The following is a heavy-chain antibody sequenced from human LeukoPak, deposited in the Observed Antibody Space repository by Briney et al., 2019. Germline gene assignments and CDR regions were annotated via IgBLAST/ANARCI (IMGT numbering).Heavy chain of an antibody. V-gene: IGHV3-7*01. D-gene: IGHD3-10*01. CDR3: ARGDLLWFGTPDDDY. J-gene: IGHJ4*02. CDR2: VKQDGSEK. Sequence: GGSLRLSCAASGFNFNTYSMNWVRQGPKKGLEWVANVKQDGSEKNYVDSVKGRFTISRDNAKNSLYLQMNSLRAEDTAVYYCARGDLLWFGTPDDDYWGQGTLVTVSS. CDR1: GFNFNTYS.